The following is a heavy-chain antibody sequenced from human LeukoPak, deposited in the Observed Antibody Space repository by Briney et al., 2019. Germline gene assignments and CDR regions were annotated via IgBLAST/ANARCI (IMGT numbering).Heavy chain of an antibody. CDR3: SRYYGMDV. J-gene: IGHJ6*02. CDR1: GFTFDLYA. D-gene: IGHD3-10*01. V-gene: IGHV3-9*01. CDR2: ISWNSGSI. Sequence: PGGSLRLSCAASGFTFDLYAFNWVRQAPGKGLEWVSGISWNSGSIGYADSVKGRFTTSRDNAKNSLYLQMNSLYCAKDSRGSGSRYYGMDVWGQGTTVTVSS.